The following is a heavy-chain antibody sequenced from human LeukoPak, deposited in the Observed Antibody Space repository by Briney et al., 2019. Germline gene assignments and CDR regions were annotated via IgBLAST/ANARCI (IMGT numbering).Heavy chain of an antibody. Sequence: PGGSLRLSCAASGFTFSRHSINWVRQAPGKGLEWVSSISSSSSYIYYADSVKGRFTISRDNAENSLYLQMNSLRAEDTAVYYCAREYDSGSSRRRFDPWGQGTLVTVSS. V-gene: IGHV3-21*01. J-gene: IGHJ5*02. CDR3: AREYDSGSSRRRFDP. CDR1: GFTFSRHS. D-gene: IGHD3-10*01. CDR2: ISSSSSYI.